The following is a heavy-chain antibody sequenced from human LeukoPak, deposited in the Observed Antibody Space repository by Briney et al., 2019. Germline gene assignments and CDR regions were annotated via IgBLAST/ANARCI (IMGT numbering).Heavy chain of an antibody. Sequence: GGSLRLSCAASGFTFAIHAMIWVRQAPGKGLEWVSGISGDGASTHYAESVKGQFTISRDNSQNTLFLQMSSLRVEDTAIYYCAKDSYVSGRPLHTFDVWGQGTMVTVSS. D-gene: IGHD3-10*01. V-gene: IGHV3-23*01. CDR1: GFTFAIHA. CDR3: AKDSYVSGRPLHTFDV. J-gene: IGHJ3*01. CDR2: ISGDGAST.